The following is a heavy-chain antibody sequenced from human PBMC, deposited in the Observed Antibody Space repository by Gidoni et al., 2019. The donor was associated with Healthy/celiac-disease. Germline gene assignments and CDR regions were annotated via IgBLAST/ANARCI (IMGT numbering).Heavy chain of an antibody. CDR3: ARHGTVVGATGAFDI. CDR2: IYYSGST. J-gene: IGHJ3*02. Sequence: QLQLQESGPGLVKPSETLSLTCTVSGGSISSSSYYWGWIRQPPGKGLEWIGSIYYSGSTYYNPSLKSRVTIAVDTSKNQFSLKLSSVTAADTAVYYCARHGTVVGATGAFDIWGQGTMVTVSS. D-gene: IGHD1-26*01. CDR1: GGSISSSSYY. V-gene: IGHV4-39*01.